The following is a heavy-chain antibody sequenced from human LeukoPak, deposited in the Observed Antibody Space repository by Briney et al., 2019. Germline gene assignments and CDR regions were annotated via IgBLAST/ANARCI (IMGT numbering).Heavy chain of an antibody. D-gene: IGHD2-21*01. V-gene: IGHV3-23*01. Sequence: GGSLRLSCAASGFTFSSYAMSWVRQAPGNGLEWVSAISGSGGSTYYADSVKGRFTISRDNSKNTLYLQMNSLRAEDTAVYYCATDIGGEIDYWGQGTLVTVSS. CDR3: ATDIGGEIDY. J-gene: IGHJ4*02. CDR2: ISGSGGST. CDR1: GFTFSSYA.